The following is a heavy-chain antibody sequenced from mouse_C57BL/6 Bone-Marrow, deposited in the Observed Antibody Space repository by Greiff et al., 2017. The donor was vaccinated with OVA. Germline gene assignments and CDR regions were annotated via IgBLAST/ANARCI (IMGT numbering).Heavy chain of an antibody. CDR2: SRNKANDYTT. CDR1: GFTFSDFY. CDR3: ARDAWDGYYGFAY. J-gene: IGHJ3*01. Sequence: EVKVVESGGGLVQSGRSLRLSCATSGFTFSDFYMEWVRQAPGKGLEWIAASRNKANDYTTEYSASVKGRFIVSRDTSQSILYLQMNALRAEDTAIYYCARDAWDGYYGFAYWGQGTLVTVSA. V-gene: IGHV7-1*01. D-gene: IGHD2-3*01.